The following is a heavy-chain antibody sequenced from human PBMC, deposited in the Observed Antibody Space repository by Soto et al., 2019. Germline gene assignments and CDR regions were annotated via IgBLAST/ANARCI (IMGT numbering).Heavy chain of an antibody. CDR1: GFTFSSYS. D-gene: IGHD2-15*01. CDR3: ARDVDDIVVVVADPDYYGMDV. Sequence: EVQLVESGGGLVKPGGSLRLSCAASGFTFSSYSMNWVRQAPGKGLEWVSSISSSSSYIYYADSVKGRFTISRDNAKNSLYLQMNSLRAEDTAVYYCARDVDDIVVVVADPDYYGMDVWGQGTTVTVSS. CDR2: ISSSSSYI. J-gene: IGHJ6*02. V-gene: IGHV3-21*01.